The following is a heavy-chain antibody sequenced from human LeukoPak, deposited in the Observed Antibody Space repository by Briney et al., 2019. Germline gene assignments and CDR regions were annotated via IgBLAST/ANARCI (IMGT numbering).Heavy chain of an antibody. V-gene: IGHV3-33*06. D-gene: IGHD1-26*01. Sequence: GGSLRLSCAASGFTFSSYAIHWVRQPPGKGLEWVAIVWYDGSKTYYAESVKGRFTISRDNSNNMAYLQMSSLRVEDTAVYFCAKEVGPDLGAWGQGTLVTVSS. CDR1: GFTFSSYA. J-gene: IGHJ4*02. CDR3: AKEVGPDLGA. CDR2: VWYDGSKT.